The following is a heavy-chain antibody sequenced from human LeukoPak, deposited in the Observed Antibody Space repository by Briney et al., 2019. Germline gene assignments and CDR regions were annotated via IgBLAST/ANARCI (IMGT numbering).Heavy chain of an antibody. V-gene: IGHV3-74*01. CDR2: ISTDGSNT. Sequence: GGSLRLSCAASGFTFSTYRMHWVRQAPGKGLVWVSRISTDGSNTNYADSVKGRFTISRDNAKNTLWLQMHSLRAEDTAVYYCAKDREASLWFRELLAYFDYWGQGTLVTVSS. CDR1: GFTFSTYR. J-gene: IGHJ4*02. CDR3: AKDREASLWFRELLAYFDY. D-gene: IGHD3-10*01.